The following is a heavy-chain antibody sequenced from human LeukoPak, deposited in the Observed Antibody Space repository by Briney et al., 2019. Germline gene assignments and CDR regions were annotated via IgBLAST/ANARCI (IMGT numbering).Heavy chain of an antibody. CDR2: LHCSGST. Sequence: SETLPHTCTVSGGPLSTSSYYSGWIPQPPGKGLEWIGTLHCSGSTYHNPSLKSRVTISVDTSKNRFSLKLSSLTVADTAVYYCARHRAADPSDAFDIWGQGTMVTVS. CDR3: ARHRAADPSDAFDI. CDR1: GGPLSTSSYY. J-gene: IGHJ3*02. V-gene: IGHV4-39*01. D-gene: IGHD6-13*01.